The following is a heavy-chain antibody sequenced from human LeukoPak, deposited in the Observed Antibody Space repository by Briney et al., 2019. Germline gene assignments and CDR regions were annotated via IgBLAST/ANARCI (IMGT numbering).Heavy chain of an antibody. D-gene: IGHD2-15*01. J-gene: IGHJ6*02. CDR3: ARGPLSRCSGGSCRQYYYGMDV. Sequence: PSETLSLTCAVYGGSFSGYYWSWIRQPPGKGLEWIGEINHSGSTNYNPSLKSRVTISVDTSKNQFSLKLSSVTAADTAVYYCARGPLSRCSGGSCRQYYYGMDVWGQGTTVTVSS. V-gene: IGHV4-34*01. CDR1: GGSFSGYY. CDR2: INHSGST.